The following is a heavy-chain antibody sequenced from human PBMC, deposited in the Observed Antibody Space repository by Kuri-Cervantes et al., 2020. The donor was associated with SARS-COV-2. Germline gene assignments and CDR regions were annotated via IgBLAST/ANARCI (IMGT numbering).Heavy chain of an antibody. CDR2: IYPGDSDT. V-gene: IGHV5-51*01. CDR1: RYSFTSYW. CDR3: ARAFVVVPAASQGAFDI. D-gene: IGHD2-2*01. Sequence: KVSCKGSRYSFTSYWIGWVRQMPGKGLEWMGIIYPGDSDTRYSPSFQGQVTISADKSISTAYLQWSSLKASDTAMYYCARAFVVVPAASQGAFDIWGQGTMVTVSS. J-gene: IGHJ3*02.